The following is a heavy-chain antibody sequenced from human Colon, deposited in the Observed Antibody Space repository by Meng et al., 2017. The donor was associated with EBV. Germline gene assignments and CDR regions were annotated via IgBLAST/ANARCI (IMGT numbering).Heavy chain of an antibody. CDR3: ARDTSTWGNKGLDH. V-gene: IGHV4-39*06. J-gene: IGHJ4*02. CDR2: IAYGGST. D-gene: IGHD7-27*01. CDR1: GGSISSSSYS. Sequence: RLSLRESGPGLGMPSASLSHTCTVSGGSISSSSYSCAWIRQPPGKGLEWIGGIAYGGSTSYHPSLKSRVTISIDTSKNQFSLNLSSVTAADTAEYYCARDTSTWGNKGLDHWGQGILVTGSS.